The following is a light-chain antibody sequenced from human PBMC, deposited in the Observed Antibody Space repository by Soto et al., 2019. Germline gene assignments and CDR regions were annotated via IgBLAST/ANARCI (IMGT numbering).Light chain of an antibody. J-gene: IGLJ2*01. V-gene: IGLV2-8*01. Sequence: QSALTQPPSASGSPGQSVTISCTGTISDVGGYNYVSWYRQHPGKAPKLMIYEVNKRPSGVPDRVSGSKSGNTASLTVSGLQAEDEADYFCSSYAGRNNFVFGGGTKLTVL. CDR1: ISDVGGYNY. CDR3: SSYAGRNNFV. CDR2: EVN.